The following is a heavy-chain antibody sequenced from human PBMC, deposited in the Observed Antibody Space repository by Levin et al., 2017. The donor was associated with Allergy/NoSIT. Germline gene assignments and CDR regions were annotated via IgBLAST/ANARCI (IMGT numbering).Heavy chain of an antibody. J-gene: IGHJ4*02. CDR2: ITTDGSDT. D-gene: IGHD6-13*01. CDR3: ARDWYHTFDY. V-gene: IGHV3-74*01. Sequence: AGGSLRLSCAASGFSFSSTWMNWVRLDPGKGLVWVAQITTDGSDTRYADSVKGRFTISRDNAKNTLYLQMNSLRVEDTAVYYCARDWYHTFDYWGRGTQVTVSS. CDR1: GFSFSSTW.